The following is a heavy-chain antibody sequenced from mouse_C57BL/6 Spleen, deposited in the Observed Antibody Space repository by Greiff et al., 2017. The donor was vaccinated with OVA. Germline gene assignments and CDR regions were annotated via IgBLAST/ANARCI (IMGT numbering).Heavy chain of an antibody. J-gene: IGHJ3*01. D-gene: IGHD2-10*02. Sequence: EVKLVESGGGLVKPGGSLKLSCAASGFTFSDYGMHWVRQAPEKGLEWVAYISSGSSTIYYADTVKGRFTISRDNAKNTLFLQMTSLRSEDTAMYYCARKYGGYGNYVWFAYWGQGTLVTVSA. V-gene: IGHV5-17*01. CDR1: GFTFSDYG. CDR2: ISSGSSTI. CDR3: ARKYGGYGNYVWFAY.